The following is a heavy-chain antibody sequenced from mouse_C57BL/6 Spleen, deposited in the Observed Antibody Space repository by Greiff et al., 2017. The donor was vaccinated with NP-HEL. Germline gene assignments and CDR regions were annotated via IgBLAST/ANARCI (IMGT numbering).Heavy chain of an antibody. CDR3: TRDPTTMVTNYAMDY. D-gene: IGHD2-2*01. CDR2: ISSGGDYI. CDR1: GFTFSSYA. V-gene: IGHV5-9-1*02. J-gene: IGHJ4*01. Sequence: EVKLQESGEGLVKPGGSLKLSCAASGFTFSSYAMSWVRQTPEKRLEWVAYISSGGDYIYYADTVKGRFTISRDNARNTLYLQMSSLKSEDTAMYYCTRDPTTMVTNYAMDYWGQGTSVTVSS.